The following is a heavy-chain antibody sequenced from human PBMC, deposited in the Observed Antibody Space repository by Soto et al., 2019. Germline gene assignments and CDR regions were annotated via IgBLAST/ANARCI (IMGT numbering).Heavy chain of an antibody. V-gene: IGHV3-30*04. CDR3: ARDRDSSYFPPPYYFAS. CDR1: AFTLRSYT. CDR2: ISYDGSKT. D-gene: IGHD3-10*01. Sequence: QVQLVESGGGVVQPGRSLRLSWAASAFTLRSYTMHWVRQAPGKGLEWVATISYDGSKTTYADSVRGRFTISRDNSKSTLFLQMDSLRPDDTAVYSCARDRDSSYFPPPYYFASWGHGTLVTVSS. J-gene: IGHJ4*01.